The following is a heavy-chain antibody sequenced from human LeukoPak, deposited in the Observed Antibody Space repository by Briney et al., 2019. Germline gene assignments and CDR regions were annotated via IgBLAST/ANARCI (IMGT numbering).Heavy chain of an antibody. J-gene: IGHJ4*02. CDR2: IYHSGST. D-gene: IGHD3-10*01. V-gene: IGHV4-30-2*01. Sequence: PSETLSLTCAVSGGSISSGGYSWSWIQQPPGKGLEWIGYIYHSGSTYYNPSLKSRVTISVDRSKNQFSLKLSSVTAADTAVYYCARGEGSYFDYWGQGTLVTVSS. CDR3: ARGEGSYFDY. CDR1: GGSISSGGYS.